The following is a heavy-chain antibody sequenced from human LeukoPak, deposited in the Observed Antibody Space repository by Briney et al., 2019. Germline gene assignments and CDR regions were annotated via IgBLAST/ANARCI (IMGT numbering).Heavy chain of an antibody. CDR1: GGSISSGGYS. Sequence: SQTLSLTCAVSGGSISSGGYSWRWIRQPPGKGLEWIGYIYHSGTTYYNRTLKSRVTISVGRSKNQFSLKLSSGTAADTAVYYWARVSIAVAGLDYWGQGTLVTVSS. CDR3: ARVSIAVAGLDY. J-gene: IGHJ4*02. V-gene: IGHV4-30-2*01. D-gene: IGHD6-19*01. CDR2: IYHSGTT.